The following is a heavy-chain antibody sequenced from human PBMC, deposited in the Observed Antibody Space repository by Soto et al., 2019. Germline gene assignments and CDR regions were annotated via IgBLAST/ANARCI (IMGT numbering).Heavy chain of an antibody. J-gene: IGHJ4*02. CDR3: AKGMYYYYRRGYRFSDS. CDR2: ISVSVGST. D-gene: IGHD3-10*01. CDR1: GLTLRNFA. V-gene: IGHV3-23*01. Sequence: QPGGSLRLSCAASGLTLRNFAMNWVRQAPGKGLEGVSGISVSVGSTYYADSVRGRFTVSGDNSKNSVFLQMNSLRAEDTAVYFCAKGMYYYYRRGYRFSDSWGQGTMVAASS.